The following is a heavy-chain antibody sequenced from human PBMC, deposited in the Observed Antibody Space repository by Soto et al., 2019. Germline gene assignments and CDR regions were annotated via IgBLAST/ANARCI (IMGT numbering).Heavy chain of an antibody. CDR1: GFTFSSYW. J-gene: IGHJ4*02. CDR3: GRDAGRRFDY. Sequence: EVQLVESGGGLVQPGGSLRLSCAASGFTFSSYWMTWARQAPGKGLEGVASMNRDGSEKRYVDSVEGRFTISRDNAKNSLFLQMNSLSPDDTAVYYCGRDAGRRFDYWGQGSLVTVSS. V-gene: IGHV3-7*01. CDR2: MNRDGSEK. D-gene: IGHD6-13*01.